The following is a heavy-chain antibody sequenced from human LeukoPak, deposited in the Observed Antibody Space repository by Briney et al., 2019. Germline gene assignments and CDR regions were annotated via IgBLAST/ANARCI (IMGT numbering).Heavy chain of an antibody. CDR1: GGSISGYY. V-gene: IGHV4-59*08. D-gene: IGHD2-2*01. CDR3: ARQVIPDAIGGLFDH. CDR2: IYYSGST. Sequence: SETLSLTCTISGGSISGYYWSWIRQPPGKGLEWIGFIYYSGSTNYNPSLKSRVTISVDTSKNQFSLKLTSVTAADTAVYYCARQVIPDAIGGLFDHWGQGTLVTVSS. J-gene: IGHJ4*02.